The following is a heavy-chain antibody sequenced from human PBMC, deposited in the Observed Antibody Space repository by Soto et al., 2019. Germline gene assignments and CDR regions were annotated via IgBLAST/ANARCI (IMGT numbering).Heavy chain of an antibody. D-gene: IGHD2-15*01. J-gene: IGHJ4*02. CDR2: IGESGTPT. CDR1: GFTFSSYA. V-gene: IGHV3-23*01. CDR3: AKAYSGPHYLDN. Sequence: GGSLRLSCAASGFTFSSYAMKWVRQAPGKGLEWVSLIGESGTPTYYADSVKGRFTISRDNSGNTLFLEMNSLRTEDTAVYYCAKAYSGPHYLDNWGLGTLVTVSS.